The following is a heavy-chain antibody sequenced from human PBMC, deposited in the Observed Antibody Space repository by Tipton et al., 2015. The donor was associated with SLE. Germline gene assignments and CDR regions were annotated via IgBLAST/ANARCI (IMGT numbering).Heavy chain of an antibody. D-gene: IGHD1-7*01. Sequence: LSLTCTVSGGSFSTYYWSWIRQPPGKGLEWIGNIYYSGSTNYSPSLKSRVSISIHTSRSQFSLRLSSVTAADTAVYYCARDGVKLELRSGNYYYYGKDVWGQGTTVIVSS. CDR2: IYYSGST. CDR3: ARDGVKLELRSGNYYYYGKDV. V-gene: IGHV4-59*01. CDR1: GGSFSTYY. J-gene: IGHJ6*02.